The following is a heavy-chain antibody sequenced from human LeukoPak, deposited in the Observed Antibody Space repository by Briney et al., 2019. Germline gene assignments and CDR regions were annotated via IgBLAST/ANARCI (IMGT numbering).Heavy chain of an antibody. CDR1: GFTFGRYA. CDR3: AKRMIRGVNHDAFDL. V-gene: IGHV3-23*01. CDR2: VSGSGGST. J-gene: IGHJ3*01. D-gene: IGHD3-10*01. Sequence: GGSLRLSCAASGFTFGRYAMSWVRQAPGKGLEWVSAVSGSGGSTYYADSVKGLFTISRDNSKNTLYLQMNSLRAEDTAVYYCAKRMIRGVNHDAFDLWGQGTMVTVSS.